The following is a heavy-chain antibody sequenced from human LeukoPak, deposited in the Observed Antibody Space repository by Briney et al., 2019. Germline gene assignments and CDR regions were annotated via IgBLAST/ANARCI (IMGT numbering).Heavy chain of an antibody. CDR1: GFTFSSYG. D-gene: IGHD1-1*01. J-gene: IGHJ4*02. CDR2: ISYDGSDR. Sequence: GGSLRLSCVASGFTFSSYGMHWVRQAPGKGPEWVAVISYDGSDRYYANFVTGRFTISRDNSKNTLFLQTNSMRPEDTAVYYCAKGVSRGVDPTGLEYWGQGTLVTVSS. V-gene: IGHV3-30*18. CDR3: AKGVSRGVDPTGLEY.